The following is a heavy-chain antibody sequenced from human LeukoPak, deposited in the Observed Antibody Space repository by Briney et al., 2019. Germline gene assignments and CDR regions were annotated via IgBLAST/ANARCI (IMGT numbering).Heavy chain of an antibody. V-gene: IGHV1-24*01. Sequence: GASVKVSCKVSGYTLTELSMHWVRQAPGTGLEWMGGFDPEDGETIYAQKFQGRVTMTEDTSTDTAYMELSSLRSEDTAVYYCATDRGWLPHFDYWGQGTLVTVSS. CDR3: ATDRGWLPHFDY. CDR1: GYTLTELS. D-gene: IGHD3-22*01. CDR2: FDPEDGET. J-gene: IGHJ4*02.